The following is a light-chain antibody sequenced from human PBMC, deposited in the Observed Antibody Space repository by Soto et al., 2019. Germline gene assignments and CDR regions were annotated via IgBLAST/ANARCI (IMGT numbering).Light chain of an antibody. J-gene: IGLJ1*01. CDR2: SDN. V-gene: IGLV3-9*01. CDR1: KIENKN. Sequence: SSELTQSLSLSVALGQTARITCGANKIENKNVHWYQQRPGQAPLLVIYSDNNRPSGIPDRFSGSNSGNTATLTIKRVQAGDEADYYRQVWDSSTAVFGTGTKVTVL. CDR3: QVWDSSTAV.